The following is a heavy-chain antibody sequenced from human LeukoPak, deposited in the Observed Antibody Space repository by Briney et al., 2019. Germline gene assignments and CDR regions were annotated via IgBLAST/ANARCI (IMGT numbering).Heavy chain of an antibody. V-gene: IGHV4-34*01. D-gene: IGHD1-1*01. CDR3: ARATKRQLLGAFDI. CDR2: INHSGST. CDR1: GGSFSGYY. J-gene: IGHJ3*02. Sequence: SETLSLTCAVYGGSFSGYYWSWIRQPPGKGLEWIGVINHSGSTNYNPSLKSRVTISVDTSKNQFSLKLSSVTAADTAVYYCARATKRQLLGAFDIWGQGTMVTVSS.